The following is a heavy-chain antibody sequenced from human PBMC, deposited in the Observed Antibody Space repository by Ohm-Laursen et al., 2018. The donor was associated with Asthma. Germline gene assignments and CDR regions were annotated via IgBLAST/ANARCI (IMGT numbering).Heavy chain of an antibody. J-gene: IGHJ5*02. CDR3: ARDNSIAAAGSGSSFDP. CDR1: GGTFSSYG. CDR2: ISAYNGNT. Sequence: ASVKVSCNASGGTFSSYGISWVRQAPGQGLEWMGWISAYNGNTNYAQKLQGRVTMTTDTSTSTAYMELRSLRSDDTAVYYCARDNSIAAAGSGSSFDPWGQGTLVTVSS. V-gene: IGHV1-18*01. D-gene: IGHD6-13*01.